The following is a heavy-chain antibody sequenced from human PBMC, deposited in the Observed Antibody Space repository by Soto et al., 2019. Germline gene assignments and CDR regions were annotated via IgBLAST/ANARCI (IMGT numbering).Heavy chain of an antibody. CDR2: IYHSGST. V-gene: IGHV4-30-2*01. J-gene: IGHJ4*02. CDR1: GGSISSGGYS. CDR3: ARETDY. Sequence: SETLSLTCAVSGGSISSGGYSWSWIRQPPGKGLEWIGYIYHSGSTYYNPSLKSRVTISVDRSKNQFSLKLSSVTAADTAVYHCARETDYWGQGTLVTVSS.